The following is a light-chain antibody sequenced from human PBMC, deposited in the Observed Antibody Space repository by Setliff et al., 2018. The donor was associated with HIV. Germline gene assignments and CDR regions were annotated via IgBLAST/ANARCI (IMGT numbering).Light chain of an antibody. Sequence: QSVLTQPRPVSGSPGQSVTISCTGTSSDVGGYNYVSWYQQHPGKAPKLMIYDVNKRPSGVPDRFSGSKSGNTASLTISGLQAEDEADYYCCSYAGSYTYVFGTGTKVPS. J-gene: IGLJ1*01. CDR2: DVN. CDR1: SSDVGGYNY. V-gene: IGLV2-11*01. CDR3: CSYAGSYTYV.